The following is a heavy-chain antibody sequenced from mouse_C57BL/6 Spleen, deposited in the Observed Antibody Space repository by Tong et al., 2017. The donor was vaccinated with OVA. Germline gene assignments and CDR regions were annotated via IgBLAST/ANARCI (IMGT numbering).Heavy chain of an antibody. D-gene: IGHD2-1*01. V-gene: IGHV5-6-3*01. J-gene: IGHJ2*01. CDR2: INSNGGST. CDR1: GFTFSSYG. CDR3: ASTMVTLLDY. Sequence: EVQLQESGGGLVQPGGSLKLSCAASGFTFSSYGMSWVRQTPDKRLELVATINSNGGSTYYPDSVKGRFTISRDNAKNTLYLQMSSLKSEDTAMYYCASTMVTLLDYWGQGTTLTVSS.